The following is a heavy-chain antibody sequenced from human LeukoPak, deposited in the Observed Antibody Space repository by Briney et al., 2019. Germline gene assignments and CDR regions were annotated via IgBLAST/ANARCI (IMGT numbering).Heavy chain of an antibody. CDR2: ISSSGGGT. Sequence: GGSLRLSCAASGFTFSSYGMTWVRQAPGKGLEWVSDISSSGGGTYYADSVKGRFTISRDNSKNTLYLQMDSLRAEDTAVYYCAKGDNGVRKRFFDLWGRGTLVTVSS. CDR3: AKGDNGVRKRFFDL. V-gene: IGHV3-23*01. J-gene: IGHJ2*01. CDR1: GFTFSSYG. D-gene: IGHD2-8*01.